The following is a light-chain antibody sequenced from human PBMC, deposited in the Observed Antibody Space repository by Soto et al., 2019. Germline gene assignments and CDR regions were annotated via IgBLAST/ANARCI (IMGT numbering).Light chain of an antibody. Sequence: QSALTQPPSASGTPGQRVTISCSGSSSNIGSNYVYWYQQLPGTAPKLLINRNNQRPSGVPDRFSGSKSGTSASLAISGLRSEDEADYYCAAWDDSLSAHVVFGGGTKLTVL. CDR1: SSNIGSNY. CDR2: RNN. J-gene: IGLJ2*01. CDR3: AAWDDSLSAHVV. V-gene: IGLV1-47*01.